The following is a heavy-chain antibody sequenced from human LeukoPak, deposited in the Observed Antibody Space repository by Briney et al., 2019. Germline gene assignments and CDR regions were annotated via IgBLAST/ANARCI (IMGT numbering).Heavy chain of an antibody. CDR1: SGSISSSNW. Sequence: PSETLSLTCAVSSGSISSSNWWSWVRQPPGKGLEWIGEINHSGSTNYNPSLKSRVTISVDTSKNQFSLKLSSVTAADTAVYYCAPLRGYCSGGSCYPRWFDPWGQGTLVTVSS. CDR2: INHSGST. D-gene: IGHD2-15*01. J-gene: IGHJ5*02. CDR3: APLRGYCSGGSCYPRWFDP. V-gene: IGHV4-4*02.